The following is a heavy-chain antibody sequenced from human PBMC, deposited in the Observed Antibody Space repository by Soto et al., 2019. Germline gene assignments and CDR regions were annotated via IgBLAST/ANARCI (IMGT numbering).Heavy chain of an antibody. V-gene: IGHV4-59*12. J-gene: IGHJ5*02. D-gene: IGHD2-2*01. Sequence: SETLSLTCTVSGGSISTYYWSWMRQPPGKGLEWIGYIYYSGSTNSNPSLKSRVTMSVDKSNNQFSLNLMSVTAADTATYYCARDSRTGCSSTDCYMSWGRGILVTVSS. CDR3: ARDSRTGCSSTDCYMS. CDR2: IYYSGST. CDR1: GGSISTYY.